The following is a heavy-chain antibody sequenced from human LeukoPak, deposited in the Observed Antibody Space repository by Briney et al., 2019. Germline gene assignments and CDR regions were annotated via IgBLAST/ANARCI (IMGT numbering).Heavy chain of an antibody. J-gene: IGHJ6*03. V-gene: IGHV3-30*03. CDR2: ISYDGSNK. D-gene: IGHD2-2*01. CDR1: GFTFSSYG. Sequence: PGGSLRLSCAASGFTFSSYGMHWVRQAPGKGLEWVAVISYDGSNKYYADSVKGRFTISRDNSKNTLYLQMNSLRAEDTAVYYCARDQRDLVVVPAATSYYYYYMDVWGKGTTVTVSS. CDR3: ARDQRDLVVVPAATSYYYYYMDV.